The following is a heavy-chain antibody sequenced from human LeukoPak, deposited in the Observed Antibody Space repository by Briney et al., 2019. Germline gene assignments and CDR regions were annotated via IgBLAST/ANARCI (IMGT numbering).Heavy chain of an antibody. D-gene: IGHD3-22*01. CDR1: GFPLSSYA. V-gene: IGHV3-23*01. CDR3: AKGPTYYYDSSGYGDGGY. Sequence: GGSLRLSCAAFGFPLSSYAMSWVRQAPGKGLEWVSATSSSDAGTYHADSVRGRFTISRDNSKNTLYLQMNSLRAEDTAVYYCAKGPTYYYDSSGYGDGGYWGQGTLVTVSS. J-gene: IGHJ4*02. CDR2: TSSSDAGT.